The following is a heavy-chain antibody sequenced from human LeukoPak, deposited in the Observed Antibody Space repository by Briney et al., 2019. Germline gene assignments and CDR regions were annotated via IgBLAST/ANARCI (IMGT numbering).Heavy chain of an antibody. Sequence: PGGSLRLSCAASGFTFSNYAMTWVRQAPGKGLEWVSAIGRSGRSTYYADSVKGRFTISRDNSRNTLYLQMSSLGAGDTAVYYCAKDPMIRGLTYDYWGQGTLVTVSS. D-gene: IGHD3-10*01. J-gene: IGHJ4*02. CDR3: AKDPMIRGLTYDY. CDR1: GFTFSNYA. V-gene: IGHV3-23*01. CDR2: IGRSGRST.